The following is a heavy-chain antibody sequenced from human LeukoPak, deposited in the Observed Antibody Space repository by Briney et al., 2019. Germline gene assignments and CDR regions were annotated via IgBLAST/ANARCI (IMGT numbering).Heavy chain of an antibody. CDR2: IYYSGST. J-gene: IGHJ4*02. CDR3: ARHLFGSGYYPDY. D-gene: IGHD3-22*01. Sequence: PSETLSLTCTVSGGSISSSNYYWGWIRRPPGKGLEWIGTIYYSGSTYYNPSLKSRITISVDPSKKQFSLKLTSVTAADTAVYYCARHLFGSGYYPDYWGQGTLVTVSS. V-gene: IGHV4-39*01. CDR1: GGSISSSNYY.